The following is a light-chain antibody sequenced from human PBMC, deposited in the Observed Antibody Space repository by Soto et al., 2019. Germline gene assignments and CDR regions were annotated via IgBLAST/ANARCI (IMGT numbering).Light chain of an antibody. CDR1: QSISNN. Sequence: EIVMTQSPATLSVSPGERATLSCRASQSISNNLAWYQRKPGQAPRLLIYGASTRATGIPARFSGSESGTEFTLTISSLQSEDFAVYSCLQYHNLWAFGQGTKVDIK. V-gene: IGKV3-15*01. J-gene: IGKJ1*01. CDR2: GAS. CDR3: LQYHNLWA.